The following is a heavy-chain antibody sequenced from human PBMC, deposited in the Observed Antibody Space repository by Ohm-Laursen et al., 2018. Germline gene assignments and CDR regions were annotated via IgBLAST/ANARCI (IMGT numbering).Heavy chain of an antibody. CDR3: AKDIHYYDSSGYWSDAFDI. CDR2: ISWNSGSI. J-gene: IGHJ3*02. CDR1: GFTFGDYA. Sequence: SLRLSCTASGFTFGDYATHWVRQAPGKGLEWVSGISWNSGSIGYADSVKGRFTISRDNAKNSLYLQMNSLRAEDTALYYCAKDIHYYDSSGYWSDAFDIWGQGTMVTVSS. D-gene: IGHD3-22*01. V-gene: IGHV3-9*01.